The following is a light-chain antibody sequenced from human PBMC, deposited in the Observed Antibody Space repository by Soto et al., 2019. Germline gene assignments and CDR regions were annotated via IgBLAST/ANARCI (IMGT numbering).Light chain of an antibody. J-gene: IGKJ1*01. CDR2: GAS. V-gene: IGKV3-15*01. Sequence: IVMTRCRATLSVSPGERATLSCRASQSVSSNLAWYQQKPGQAPRLLIYGASTRATGIPARFSGSGSGTEFTLTISSLQSEDFAVYYCQQYNNWPPGWTFGQGTKV. CDR1: QSVSSN. CDR3: QQYNNWPPGWT.